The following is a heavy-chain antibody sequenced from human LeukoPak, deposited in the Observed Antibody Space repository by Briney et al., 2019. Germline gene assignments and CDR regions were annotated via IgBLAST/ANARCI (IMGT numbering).Heavy chain of an antibody. D-gene: IGHD6-13*01. Sequence: SVKVSCKASGYTFTSYDINWVRQATGQGLEWMGWMNPNSGNTGYAQKFQGRVTMTRNTSISTAYMELSSLRSEDTAVYYCARGKSRIAAAILGYWGQGTLVTVSS. CDR2: MNPNSGNT. CDR1: GYTFTSYD. V-gene: IGHV1-8*01. J-gene: IGHJ4*02. CDR3: ARGKSRIAAAILGY.